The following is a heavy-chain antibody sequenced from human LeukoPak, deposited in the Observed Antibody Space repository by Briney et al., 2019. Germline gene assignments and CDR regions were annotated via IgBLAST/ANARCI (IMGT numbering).Heavy chain of an antibody. CDR2: VRNKANGYTT. Sequence: GGSLRLSCVVSGFIFTDHYVDWVRQSPGKGLEWVGRVRNKANGYTTEFAASVKGRFIISRDDSKNSVFLQMNILEIEDTAVYYCTRSNSDGYSLFDDWGQGTLVTVSS. J-gene: IGHJ4*02. CDR3: TRSNSDGYSLFDD. D-gene: IGHD2-2*03. V-gene: IGHV3-72*01. CDR1: GFIFTDHY.